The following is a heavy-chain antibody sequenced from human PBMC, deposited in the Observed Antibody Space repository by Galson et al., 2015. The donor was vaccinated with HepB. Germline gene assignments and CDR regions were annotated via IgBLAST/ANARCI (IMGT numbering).Heavy chain of an antibody. V-gene: IGHV4-30-4*01. CDR3: ARDRWYGDYTRGDNWFDP. Sequence: LSLTCTVSGGSISSGDYYWSWIRQPPGKGLEWIGYIYYSGSTYYNPSLKSRVTISVDTSKNQFSLKLSSVTAADTAVYYCARDRWYGDYTRGDNWFDPWGQGTLVTVSS. J-gene: IGHJ5*02. CDR1: GGSISSGDYY. CDR2: IYYSGST. D-gene: IGHD4-17*01.